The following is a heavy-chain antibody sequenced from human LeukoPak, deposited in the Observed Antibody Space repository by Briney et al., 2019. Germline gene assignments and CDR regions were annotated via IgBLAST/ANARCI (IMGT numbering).Heavy chain of an antibody. CDR2: ISGSGGST. CDR3: ASQLQEWYYYYGMDV. D-gene: IGHD1-7*01. V-gene: IGHV3-23*01. CDR1: GFTFSSYA. Sequence: PGGSLRLSCAASGFTFSSYAMSWVRQAPGKGLEWVSAISGSGGSTYYADSVKGRFTISRDNSKNTLYLQMNSLRAEDTAVYYCASQLQEWYYYYGMDVWGQGTTVTVSS. J-gene: IGHJ6*02.